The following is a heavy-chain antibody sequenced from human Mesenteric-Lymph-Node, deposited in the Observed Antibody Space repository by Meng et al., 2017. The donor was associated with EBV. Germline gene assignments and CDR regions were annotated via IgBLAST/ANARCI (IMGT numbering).Heavy chain of an antibody. Sequence: VPLQASGPCLVRPSGTLPVTWAVSGGSISSSNWWSWVRQPPGKGLEWIGEIYHSGSTNYNPSLKSRVTISVDKSKNQFSLKLSSVTAADTAVYYCARDLSGSRNRPFDYWGQGTLVTVSS. D-gene: IGHD3-10*01. CDR3: ARDLSGSRNRPFDY. CDR2: IYHSGST. CDR1: GGSISSSNW. V-gene: IGHV4-4*02. J-gene: IGHJ4*02.